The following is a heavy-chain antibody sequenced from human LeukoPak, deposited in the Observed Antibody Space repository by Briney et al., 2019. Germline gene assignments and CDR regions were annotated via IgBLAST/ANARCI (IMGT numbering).Heavy chain of an antibody. J-gene: IGHJ6*03. V-gene: IGHV4-38-2*02. CDR1: GYSISSGYY. D-gene: IGHD3-22*01. CDR2: IYYGGST. CDR3: ARDLHDSSGYYSRYYYYYYMDV. Sequence: PSETLSLTCTVSGYSISSGYYWGWIRQPPGKGLEWIGSIYYGGSTYYNPSLKSRVTISVDTSKNQFSLKLSSVTAADTAVYYCARDLHDSSGYYSRYYYYYYMDVWGKGTTVTISS.